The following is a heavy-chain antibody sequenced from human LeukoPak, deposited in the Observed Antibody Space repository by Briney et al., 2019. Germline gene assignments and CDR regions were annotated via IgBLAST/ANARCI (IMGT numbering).Heavy chain of an antibody. J-gene: IGHJ6*04. CDR1: GFTFSSYG. Sequence: GGSLRLSCAASGFTFSSYGVHWVRQAPGKGLEGGAVISYDGSNKYYADSVKGRFTISRDNSKNKLYLQMNSLRAEDTAVYYCAKDQGFLTGYPTYGMDVWGKGTTVTVSS. V-gene: IGHV3-30*18. CDR2: ISYDGSNK. CDR3: AKDQGFLTGYPTYGMDV. D-gene: IGHD3-9*01.